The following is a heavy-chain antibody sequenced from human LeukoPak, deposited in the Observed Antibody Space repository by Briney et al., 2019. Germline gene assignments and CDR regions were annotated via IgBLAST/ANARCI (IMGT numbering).Heavy chain of an antibody. CDR2: ISYDGSNK. Sequence: ERSLRLSCAASGFTFSSSAMHWVRQAPGEGLEWVAVISYDGSNKYYADSVKGRFIISRDNTKNSLYLQMNGLRAEDTAVYYCARDHPVHQFPDYWGQGTLVTVSS. D-gene: IGHD2-2*01. CDR3: ARDHPVHQFPDY. CDR1: GFTFSSSA. V-gene: IGHV3-30-3*01. J-gene: IGHJ4*02.